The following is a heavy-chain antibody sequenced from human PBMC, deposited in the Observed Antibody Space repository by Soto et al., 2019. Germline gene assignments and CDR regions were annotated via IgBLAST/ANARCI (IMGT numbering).Heavy chain of an antibody. D-gene: IGHD3-3*01. V-gene: IGHV1-46*01. CDR3: ARVQDFWSGPIPGGFDY. Sequence: ASVKVSCKASGYTFTSYYMHWVRQAPGQGLEWMGIINPSGGSTSYAQKFQGRVTMTRDTSTSTVYMELSSLRSEDTAVYYCARVQDFWSGPIPGGFDYWGQGTLVTVSS. CDR2: INPSGGST. J-gene: IGHJ4*02. CDR1: GYTFTSYY.